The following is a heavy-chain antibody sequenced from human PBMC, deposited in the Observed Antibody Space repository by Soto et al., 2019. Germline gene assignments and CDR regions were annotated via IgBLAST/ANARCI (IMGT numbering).Heavy chain of an antibody. CDR3: ARDAPQVCSGGSCYSEGNDY. V-gene: IGHV1-69*04. CDR1: GGTFSSYT. CDR2: IIPILGIA. J-gene: IGHJ4*02. D-gene: IGHD2-15*01. Sequence: SVKVSCKASGGTFSSYTISWVRQAPGQGLEWMGRIIPILGIANYAQKFQGRVTITANKSTSTAYMELSSLRSEDTAVYYCARDAPQVCSGGSCYSEGNDYWGQRTLVTVSS.